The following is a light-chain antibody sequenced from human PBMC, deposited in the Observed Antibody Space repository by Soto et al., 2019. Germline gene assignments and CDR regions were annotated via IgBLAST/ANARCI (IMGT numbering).Light chain of an antibody. V-gene: IGKV3-20*01. Sequence: EIVLTQSPGTLSLSPGERATLSCRASHNIDIRYLAWYQQKPGQAPRLLIYGAFNRATGIPDRFTGSGSGTDFTLSISRLEPADFAVYYCQQFGNSPPLTFGGGTKVEIK. CDR3: QQFGNSPPLT. J-gene: IGKJ4*01. CDR2: GAF. CDR1: HNIDIRY.